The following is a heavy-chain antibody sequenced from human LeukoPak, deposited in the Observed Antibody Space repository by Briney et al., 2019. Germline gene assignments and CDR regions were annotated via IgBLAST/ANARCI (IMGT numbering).Heavy chain of an antibody. CDR1: GFTFDDYT. J-gene: IGHJ4*02. D-gene: IGHD5-18*01. V-gene: IGHV3-43*01. CDR3: AKDNSPVDTAMAPLDY. Sequence: GGSLRLSCAASGFTFDDYTMHWVRQAPGKGLEWVSLISWDGGSTYYADSVKGRFTISRDNSKNSLYLQMNSLRTEDTALYYCAKDNSPVDTAMAPLDYWGQGTLVTVSS. CDR2: ISWDGGST.